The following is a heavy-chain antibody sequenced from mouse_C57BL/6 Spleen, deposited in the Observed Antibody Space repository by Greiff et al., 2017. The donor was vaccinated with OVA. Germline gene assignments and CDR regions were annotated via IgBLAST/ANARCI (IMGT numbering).Heavy chain of an antibody. CDR3: AREPWAY. J-gene: IGHJ3*01. CDR2: ISSGSSTI. D-gene: IGHD6-1*01. Sequence: EVKLVESGGGLVKPGGSLKLSCAASGFTFSDYGMHWVRQAPEKGLEWVAYISSGSSTIYYADTVKGRFTISRDNAKNTLFLQMTSLRSEDTAMYYCAREPWAYWGQGTLVTVSA. CDR1: GFTFSDYG. V-gene: IGHV5-17*01.